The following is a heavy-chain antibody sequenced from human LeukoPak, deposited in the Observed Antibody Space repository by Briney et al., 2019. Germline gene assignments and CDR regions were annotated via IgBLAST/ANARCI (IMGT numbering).Heavy chain of an antibody. V-gene: IGHV3-48*01. CDR1: GFTFSTYS. CDR3: ARDVGYFDL. CDR2: ISNTGTAM. Sequence: GGSLRLSCAASGFTFSTYSMNWVRQAPGKGLEWVSYISNTGTAMFYADSVKGRFTISRDNGKDSVYLQMSSLRAEDTAVYYCARDVGYFDLWGRGTLVTVSS. J-gene: IGHJ2*01.